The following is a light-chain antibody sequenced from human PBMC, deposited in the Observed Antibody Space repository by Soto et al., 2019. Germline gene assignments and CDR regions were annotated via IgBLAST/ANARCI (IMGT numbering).Light chain of an antibody. Sequence: EIVMTQSPATLSVSPGERVTLSCRASQSVSSNLVWYQHKPGQAPRLLIYSASTRATGIPARFSGSGSGTDFTLTISSLQSEDSAVYYCQQYGTSPLTFGGGTKVEIK. CDR2: SAS. CDR3: QQYGTSPLT. CDR1: QSVSSN. J-gene: IGKJ4*01. V-gene: IGKV3-15*01.